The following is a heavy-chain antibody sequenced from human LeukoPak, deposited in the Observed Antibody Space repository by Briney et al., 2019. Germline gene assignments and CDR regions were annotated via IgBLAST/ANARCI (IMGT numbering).Heavy chain of an antibody. CDR3: VNYNSGSGPL. CDR2: INSDGGDT. V-gene: IGHV3-74*03. J-gene: IGHJ3*01. CDR1: GVTFSDYR. D-gene: IGHD3-10*01. Sequence: GGSLRLSCVASGVTFSDYRMHWVRQAPGKGLVWVSRINSDGGDTVYADSVKGRFTISRDNAKSTLFLQMNSLRAEDTAAYYCVNYNSGSGPLWGQGTMVIVSS.